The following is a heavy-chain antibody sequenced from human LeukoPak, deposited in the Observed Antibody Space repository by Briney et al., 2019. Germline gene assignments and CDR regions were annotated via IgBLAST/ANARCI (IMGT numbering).Heavy chain of an antibody. D-gene: IGHD4-17*01. V-gene: IGHV1-8*01. Sequence: SVTVSCKSTVCTFPSYLFNWLGPPSSKGLEGMGCMNTNSGNTGYAQKLQGRVTMTRNISISTAYMELSSLRSEDTAVYYCARGQATTVTTLYYYFYMDVWGKGTTVTISS. CDR1: VCTFPSYL. CDR2: MNTNSGNT. CDR3: ARGQATTVTTLYYYFYMDV. J-gene: IGHJ6*03.